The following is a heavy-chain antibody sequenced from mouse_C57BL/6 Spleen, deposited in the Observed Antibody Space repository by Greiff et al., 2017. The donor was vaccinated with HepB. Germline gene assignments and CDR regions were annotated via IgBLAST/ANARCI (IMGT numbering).Heavy chain of an antibody. J-gene: IGHJ3*01. CDR3: AREGFTTVVARWFAY. Sequence: VQLQQSGAELVRPGASVKLSCKASGYTFTDYYINWVKQRPGQGLEWIARIYPGSGNTYYNEKFKGKATLTAEKSSSTAYMQLSSLTSEDSAVYFCAREGFTTVVARWFAYWGQGTLVTVSA. V-gene: IGHV1-76*01. D-gene: IGHD1-1*01. CDR2: IYPGSGNT. CDR1: GYTFTDYY.